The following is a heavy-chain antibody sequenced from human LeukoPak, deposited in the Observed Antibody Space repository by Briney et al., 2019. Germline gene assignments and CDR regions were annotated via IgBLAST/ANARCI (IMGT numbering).Heavy chain of an antibody. V-gene: IGHV3-66*02. J-gene: IGHJ2*01. CDR1: GFTVSSNY. CDR3: ARDYNGDYGYFDL. D-gene: IGHD3-10*01. Sequence: GGSLRLSCAASGFTVSSNYMSWVRQAPGKGLEWVSVIYSGGSTYCADSVKGRFTISRDNSKNTLYLQMNSLRAEDTAVYYCARDYNGDYGYFDLWGRGTLVTVSS. CDR2: IYSGGST.